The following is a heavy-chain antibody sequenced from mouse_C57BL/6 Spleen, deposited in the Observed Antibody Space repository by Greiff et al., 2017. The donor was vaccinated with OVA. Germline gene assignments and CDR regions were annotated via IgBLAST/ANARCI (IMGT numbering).Heavy chain of an antibody. D-gene: IGHD6-1*01. CDR3: TTRQGCPAWFAY. J-gene: IGHJ3*01. V-gene: IGHV14-1*01. CDR1: GFNIKNYY. Sequence: EVQLQQSGAELVRPGASVKLSCKASGFNIKNYYMHWVKQRPEQGLEWIGRIDPEDGDTEYAPKFQGKATITADTSSNTAYLQLSSLTSEDTAVYYCTTRQGCPAWFAYWGQGTLVTVSA. CDR2: IDPEDGDT.